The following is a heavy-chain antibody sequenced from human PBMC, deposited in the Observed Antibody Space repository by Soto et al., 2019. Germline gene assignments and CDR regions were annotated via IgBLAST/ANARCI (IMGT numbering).Heavy chain of an antibody. D-gene: IGHD3-10*01. CDR2: ISRNSRYI. CDR3: ARDPRVTNAGVVTKGGYYYNYMDV. V-gene: IGHV3-21*01. Sequence: EVQMVESGGGLVKPGGSLRLSCVASGFTFSSYTMNWVRQAPGKGLEWVSSISRNSRYIFYADPVKGRFTISRDNAKNSLYLQMNSLRAEDAAVYYCARDPRVTNAGVVTKGGYYYNYMDVWGKGTTVTVSS. CDR1: GFTFSSYT. J-gene: IGHJ6*03.